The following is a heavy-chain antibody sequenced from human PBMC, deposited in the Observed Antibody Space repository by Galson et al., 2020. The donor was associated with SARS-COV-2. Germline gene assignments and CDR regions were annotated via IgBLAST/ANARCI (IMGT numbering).Heavy chain of an antibody. Sequence: GESLKISCAASGFAFSTYALSWVRQAPGRGLEWVSAISARGDATYYVDSVKGRFTISRDNSKNTLYLQMNSLRAEDTAVYYCAKDYDILTGPIWGQGTLVTVSS. CDR2: ISARGDAT. CDR1: GFAFSTYA. CDR3: AKDYDILTGPI. V-gene: IGHV3-23*01. D-gene: IGHD3-9*01. J-gene: IGHJ4*02.